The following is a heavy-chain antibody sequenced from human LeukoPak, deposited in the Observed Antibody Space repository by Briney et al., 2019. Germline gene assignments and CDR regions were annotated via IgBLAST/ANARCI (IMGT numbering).Heavy chain of an antibody. J-gene: IGHJ4*02. V-gene: IGHV4-59*12. D-gene: IGHD4-17*01. Sequence: PSETLSLTCTVSGGSISSYYWSWIRQPPGKGLEWIGYIYYSGGTNYNPSLKRRVTISVDTSKNQFSLKLSSVTAADTAVYYCAGSETTVTTHGFDYWGQGTLVTVSS. CDR3: AGSETTVTTHGFDY. CDR2: IYYSGGT. CDR1: GGSISSYY.